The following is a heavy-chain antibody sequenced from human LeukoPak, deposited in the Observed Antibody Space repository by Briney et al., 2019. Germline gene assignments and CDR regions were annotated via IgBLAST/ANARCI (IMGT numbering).Heavy chain of an antibody. CDR2: ISAYNGNT. D-gene: IGHD1-26*01. Sequence: GASVKVSCKASGYTFTSYGISWVRQAPGQGLEWMGWISAYNGNTNYAQKFQGRVTMTRDTSISTAYMELSRLRSDDTAVYYCAIRFFLTWDYSGSYERGSYYFDYWGQGTLVTVSS. V-gene: IGHV1-18*01. CDR1: GYTFTSYG. CDR3: AIRFFLTWDYSGSYERGSYYFDY. J-gene: IGHJ4*02.